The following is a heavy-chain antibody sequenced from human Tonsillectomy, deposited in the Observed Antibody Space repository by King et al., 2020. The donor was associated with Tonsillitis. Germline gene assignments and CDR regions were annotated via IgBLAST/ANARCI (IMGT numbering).Heavy chain of an antibody. CDR3: ARDLREAYRSSSGVYYYGMDA. Sequence: VQLGESGAEVKKPGASVKVSCKASGYTFTGDYMQWVRQAPGQGLEWMGWIKPSSGDTNYAQKVQGRVTMTRETAIRTAYMELSRLKPDDTAVYYCARDLREAYRSSSGVYYYGMDAWGQGTTVTVSS. J-gene: IGHJ6*02. CDR2: IKPSSGDT. CDR1: GYTFTGDY. D-gene: IGHD6-6*01. V-gene: IGHV1-2*02.